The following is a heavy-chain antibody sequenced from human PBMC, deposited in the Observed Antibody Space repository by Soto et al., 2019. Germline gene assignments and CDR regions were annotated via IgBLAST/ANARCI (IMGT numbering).Heavy chain of an antibody. Sequence: EVQLVESGGGLVQPGGSLRLSCAVSGFTFSSSWMSWVRQAPGKGLEWLANIKPDGSEKTYVDSVKGRFTISRDNAKNSLYLQMDSLRAEDTAVYYCARYIAAAGVRADHDYWGRGTLVTVSS. CDR3: ARYIAAAGVRADHDY. V-gene: IGHV3-7*04. D-gene: IGHD6-13*01. CDR1: GFTFSSSW. J-gene: IGHJ4*02. CDR2: IKPDGSEK.